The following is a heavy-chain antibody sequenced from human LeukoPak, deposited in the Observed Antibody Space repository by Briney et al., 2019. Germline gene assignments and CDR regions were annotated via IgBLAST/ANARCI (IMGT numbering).Heavy chain of an antibody. CDR2: INPSGGST. Sequence: HGESLKISCKGSGYTFTSYYMPWVRQAPGQGLEWMGIINPSGGSTSYAQKFQGRVTMTRDTSTSTVYMELSSLRSEDTAVYYCARGDYGDYFDYWGQGTLVTVSS. J-gene: IGHJ4*02. D-gene: IGHD4-17*01. V-gene: IGHV1-46*01. CDR3: ARGDYGDYFDY. CDR1: GYTFTSYY.